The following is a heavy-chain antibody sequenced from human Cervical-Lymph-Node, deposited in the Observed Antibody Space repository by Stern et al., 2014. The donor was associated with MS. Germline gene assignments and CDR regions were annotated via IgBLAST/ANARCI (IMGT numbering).Heavy chain of an antibody. CDR1: GFSLSTSGVG. J-gene: IGHJ4*02. Sequence: QVTLRESGPTLVKPTQTLTLTCTFSGFSLSTSGVGVGWIRQPPGKALEWLALIYWDDDKRYGPSLKSRLTITKDTSKNQVVLTMTNMDPVDTATYYCAHRPEWLRFFDYWGQGTLVTVSS. CDR2: IYWDDDK. D-gene: IGHD5-12*01. V-gene: IGHV2-5*09. CDR3: AHRPEWLRFFDY.